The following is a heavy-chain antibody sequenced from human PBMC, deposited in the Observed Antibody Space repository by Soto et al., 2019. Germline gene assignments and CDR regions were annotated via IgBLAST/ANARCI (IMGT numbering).Heavy chain of an antibody. CDR2: IFYSGSTTY. Sequence: QVQLQESGPGLVKPSDTLSLTCTVSGGSISGHYWIWIRQPPGEGMEWIGYIFYSGSTTYNNNPSLKGPVTISLDTSKNQFSLRLSSATAADTAVYYCARVGSSGWSPDYWGQGTLVTVSS. CDR1: GGSISGHY. CDR3: ARVGSSGWSPDY. V-gene: IGHV4-59*11. J-gene: IGHJ4*02. D-gene: IGHD6-19*01.